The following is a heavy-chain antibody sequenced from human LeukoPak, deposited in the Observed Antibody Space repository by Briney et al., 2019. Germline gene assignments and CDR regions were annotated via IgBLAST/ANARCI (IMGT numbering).Heavy chain of an antibody. CDR2: INHSGST. D-gene: IGHD2-2*01. CDR3: ASLWPYQLSAFDI. CDR1: GGSFSSSSYY. V-gene: IGHV4-39*07. J-gene: IGHJ3*02. Sequence: SETLSLTCTVSGGSFSSSSYYWSWIRQPPGKGLEWIGEINHSGSTNYNPSLKSRVAISVDTSKNQFSLKLSSVTAADTAVYYCASLWPYQLSAFDIWGQGTMVTVSS.